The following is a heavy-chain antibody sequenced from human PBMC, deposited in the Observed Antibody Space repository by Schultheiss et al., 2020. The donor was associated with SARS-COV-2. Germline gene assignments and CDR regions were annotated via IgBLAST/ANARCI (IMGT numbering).Heavy chain of an antibody. CDR3: ASSERYRQWLVQNYYYYYGMDV. CDR2: INAGNGNT. J-gene: IGHJ6*02. Sequence: ASVKVSCKASGYTFTSYAMHWVRQAPGQRLEWMGWINAGNGNTKYSQKFQGRVTITRDTSASTAYMELSSLRSEDTAVYYCASSERYRQWLVQNYYYYYGMDVWGQGTTVTVPS. D-gene: IGHD6-19*01. CDR1: GYTFTSYA. V-gene: IGHV1-3*01.